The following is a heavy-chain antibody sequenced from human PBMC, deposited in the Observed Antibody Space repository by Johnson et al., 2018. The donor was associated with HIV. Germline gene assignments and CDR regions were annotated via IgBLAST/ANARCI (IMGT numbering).Heavy chain of an antibody. CDR3: ARGWELLTPAFDI. D-gene: IGHD1-26*01. V-gene: IGHV3-30*14. Sequence: QELLVESGGGVVQPGRSLRLSCAASAFTFSSYAMHWVRQAPGKGLEWVAVISYDGSNKYYADSVKGRFTISRDNSKNTLYLQMGSLRAEDMAVYYCARGWELLTPAFDIWGQGTMVTVSS. CDR1: AFTFSSYA. J-gene: IGHJ3*02. CDR2: ISYDGSNK.